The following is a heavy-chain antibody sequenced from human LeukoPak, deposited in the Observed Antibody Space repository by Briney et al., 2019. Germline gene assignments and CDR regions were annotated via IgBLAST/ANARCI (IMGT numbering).Heavy chain of an antibody. J-gene: IGHJ1*01. CDR1: GGTFSSYA. V-gene: IGHV1-69*13. CDR3: ASRRSYYYDGSGYMEH. D-gene: IGHD3-22*01. CDR2: IIPIFGTA. Sequence: ASVKASCKASGGTFSSYAISWVRQAPGQGLEWMGGIIPIFGTANYAQKFQGRVTITADESTSTAYMELSSLRSEDTAVYYCASRRSYYYDGSGYMEHWGQGTLVTVSS.